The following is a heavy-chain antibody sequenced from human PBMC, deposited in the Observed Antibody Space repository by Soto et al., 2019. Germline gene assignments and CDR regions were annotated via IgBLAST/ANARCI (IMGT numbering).Heavy chain of an antibody. CDR1: GFTFSTYP. J-gene: IGHJ6*02. CDR2: ISYDGSSK. D-gene: IGHD4-17*01. CDR3: ARVRLLTLTDYYYGMDV. V-gene: IGHV3-30-3*01. Sequence: QVQLVESGGGVVQPGRSLRLSCAASGFTFSTYPMHWVRQAPGKGLEWVAVISYDGSSKYYADSVKGRFTISRDNSKNSLYLQMNGLRAEDTAVYYCARVRLLTLTDYYYGMDVWGQGTTVTGSS.